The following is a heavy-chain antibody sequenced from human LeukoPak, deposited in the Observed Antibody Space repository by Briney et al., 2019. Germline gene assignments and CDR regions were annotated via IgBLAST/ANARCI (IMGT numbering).Heavy chain of an antibody. V-gene: IGHV1-2*02. CDR1: GYTFTGYY. Sequence: ASVKVSCKASGYTFTGYYMHWVRQAHAQGLEWMGWINPNSGGTNYAQKFQGRVTMTRDTSISTAYMELRRLRSDDTAVYYCARDYGDVLLWFGESGAADFDYWGQGTLVTVSS. J-gene: IGHJ4*02. CDR3: ARDYGDVLLWFGESGAADFDY. CDR2: INPNSGGT. D-gene: IGHD3-10*01.